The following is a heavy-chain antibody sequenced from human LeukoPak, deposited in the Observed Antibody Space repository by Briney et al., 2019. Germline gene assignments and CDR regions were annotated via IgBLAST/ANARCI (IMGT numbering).Heavy chain of an antibody. CDR1: GGSISSGDYY. Sequence: SETLSLTCTVSGGSISSGDYYWSWIRQPPGKGLEWIGYIYYSGSTYYNPSLKSRVTISVDTSKNQFSLKLSSVTAADTAVYYCARSRSSPQKDAFDIWGQGTMVTVSS. D-gene: IGHD6-6*01. CDR2: IYYSGST. V-gene: IGHV4-30-4*02. CDR3: ARSRSSPQKDAFDI. J-gene: IGHJ3*02.